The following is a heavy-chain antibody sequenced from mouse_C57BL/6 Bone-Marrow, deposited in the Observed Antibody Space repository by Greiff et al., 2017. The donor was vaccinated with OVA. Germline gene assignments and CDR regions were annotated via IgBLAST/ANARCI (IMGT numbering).Heavy chain of an antibody. Sequence: QVQLQQSGPELVKPGASVKLSCKASGYTFTSYWMHWVKQRPGQGLEWIGNINPSNGGTNYNEKFKSKATLTVDKSSSTAYMQLSSLTSEDSAVYYCARRHALYWYFDVWGTGTTVTVSS. CDR3: ARRHALYWYFDV. J-gene: IGHJ1*03. V-gene: IGHV1-53*01. CDR1: GYTFTSYW. CDR2: INPSNGGT.